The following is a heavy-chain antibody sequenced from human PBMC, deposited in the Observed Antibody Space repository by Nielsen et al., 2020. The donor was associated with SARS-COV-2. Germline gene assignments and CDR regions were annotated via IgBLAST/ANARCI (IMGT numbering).Heavy chain of an antibody. CDR1: GFTVSSNY. V-gene: IGHV3-53*01. D-gene: IGHD3-22*01. CDR3: AREEGSSGYFQH. J-gene: IGHJ1*01. Sequence: ESLKISCAASGFTVSSNYMSWVRQAPGKGLEWVSVIYSGGSTYYADSVKGRFTISRDNSKNTLYLQMNSLRAEDTAVYYCAREEGSSGYFQHWGQGTLVTVSS. CDR2: IYSGGST.